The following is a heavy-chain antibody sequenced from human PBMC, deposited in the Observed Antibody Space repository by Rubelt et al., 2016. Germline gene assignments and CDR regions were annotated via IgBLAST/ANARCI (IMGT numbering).Heavy chain of an antibody. J-gene: IGHJ4*02. CDR1: GFTFTNYW. CDR3: ARRRTGGVYVDS. Sequence: EVQLVESGGGLVQPGGSLRLSCAASGFTFTNYWMSWVRQAPGKGLEWVANIKQDGSENYYVDSVKGRFTISRDNAKNSDYLEMNSLRAEDTAVYYCARRRTGGVYVDSWGQGTLVTVSS. D-gene: IGHD1-14*01. CDR2: IKQDGSEN. V-gene: IGHV3-7*01.